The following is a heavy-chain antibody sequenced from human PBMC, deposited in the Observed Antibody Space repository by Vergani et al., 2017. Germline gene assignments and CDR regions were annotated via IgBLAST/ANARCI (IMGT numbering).Heavy chain of an antibody. CDR3: AKHFRGWGIDY. CDR1: GFTLSNYD. Sequence: QVQLVESGGGVVQRGGSLRLSCATSGFTLSNYDMQWIRQGPGKGLEFVAFIQFDGSNKYYTDSVKGRLTLSRDFSKNTLYLQMNSLRTDDTATYYFAKHFRGWGIDYWGQGTQVIVSS. CDR2: IQFDGSNK. J-gene: IGHJ4*02. D-gene: IGHD3-16*01. V-gene: IGHV3-30*02.